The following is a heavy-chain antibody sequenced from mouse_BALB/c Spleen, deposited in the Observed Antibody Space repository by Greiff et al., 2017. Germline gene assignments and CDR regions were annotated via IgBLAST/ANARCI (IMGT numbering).Heavy chain of an antibody. CDR2: ISSGGSYT. Sequence: EVQLVESGGGLVKPGGSLKLSCAASGFTFSSYAMSWVRQSPEKRLEWVAEISSGGSYTYYPDTVTGRFTISRDNAKNTLYLEMSSLRSEDTAMYYCAREGGPYYFDYWGQGTTLTVSS. CDR1: GFTFSSYA. CDR3: AREGGPYYFDY. J-gene: IGHJ2*01. V-gene: IGHV5-9-4*01.